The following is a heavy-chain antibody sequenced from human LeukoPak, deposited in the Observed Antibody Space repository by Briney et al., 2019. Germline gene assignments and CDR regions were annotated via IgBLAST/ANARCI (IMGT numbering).Heavy chain of an antibody. CDR1: GFTFSHYW. J-gene: IGHJ5*02. D-gene: IGHD5-12*01. Sequence: PGGPLRLSCVASGFTFSHYWMSWVRQAPGKGLEWVANIKEDGSIEDYVDSVKGRFTVSRDNAKNSLYLEMNSLRVEDTAVYYCVSQQVAPPWGQGTLVIVSS. V-gene: IGHV3-7*01. CDR2: IKEDGSIE. CDR3: VSQQVAPP.